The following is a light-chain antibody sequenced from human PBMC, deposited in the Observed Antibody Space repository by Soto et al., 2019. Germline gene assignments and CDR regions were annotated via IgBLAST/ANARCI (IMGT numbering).Light chain of an antibody. CDR1: NIGSKS. V-gene: IGLV3-21*04. CDR2: YDN. CDR3: QVWDSSSDHVV. J-gene: IGLJ2*01. Sequence: SYELTQPPSVSVAPGKTARITCGGNNIGSKSVHWYQQKPGQAPVLVIYYDNDRPSGIPERFSGSNSGNTATLTISRVEAGGEADYYCQVWDSSSDHVVFGGGTKLTVL.